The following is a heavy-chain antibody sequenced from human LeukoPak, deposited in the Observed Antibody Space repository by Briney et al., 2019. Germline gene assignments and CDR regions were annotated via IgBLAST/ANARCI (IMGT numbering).Heavy chain of an antibody. V-gene: IGHV4-59*01. CDR2: FYYSGST. Sequence: SETLSLTCTVSGGSISSYYWSWIRQPPGKGLEWIGYFYYSGSTNYNPSFKSRVTISVDTSKNQFSLKLSSVTAADTAVYYCARDRLEPRGLRYYYYYGMDVWGQGTTVTVSS. CDR3: ARDRLEPRGLRYYYYYGMDV. D-gene: IGHD4-17*01. CDR1: GGSISSYY. J-gene: IGHJ6*02.